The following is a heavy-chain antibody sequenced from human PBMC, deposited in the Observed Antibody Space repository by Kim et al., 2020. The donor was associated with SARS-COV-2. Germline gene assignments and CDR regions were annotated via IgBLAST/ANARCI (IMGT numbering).Heavy chain of an antibody. CDR2: ISGSGGST. CDR1: GFTFSSYA. Sequence: GGSLRLSCAASGFTFSSYAMSWVRQAPGKGLEWVSAISGSGGSTYYADSVKGRFTISRDNSKNTLYLQMNSLRAEDTAVYYCAKDQFPRRGFYYYGMDVWGQGTTVTVSS. V-gene: IGHV3-23*01. J-gene: IGHJ6*02. CDR3: AKDQFPRRGFYYYGMDV. D-gene: IGHD3-10*01.